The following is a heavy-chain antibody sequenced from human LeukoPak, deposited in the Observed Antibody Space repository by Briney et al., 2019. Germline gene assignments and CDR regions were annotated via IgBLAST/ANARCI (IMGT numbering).Heavy chain of an antibody. Sequence: ASVKVSCKASGYTFTGYYMHWVRQAPGQGFEWMGIINPRGGSTSYAQKFQGRVTMTRDTSTNTVYMDLSSLRSEDTAVYYCAREIGPIQLHLWGSAFDYWGQGTLVTVSS. V-gene: IGHV1-46*01. CDR2: INPRGGST. D-gene: IGHD5-18*01. CDR3: AREIGPIQLHLWGSAFDY. CDR1: GYTFTGYY. J-gene: IGHJ4*02.